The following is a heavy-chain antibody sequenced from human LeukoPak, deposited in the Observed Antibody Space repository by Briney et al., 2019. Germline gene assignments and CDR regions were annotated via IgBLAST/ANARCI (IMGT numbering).Heavy chain of an antibody. V-gene: IGHV3-30*18. Sequence: PGRSLRLSCAASGFTFSSYGMHWVRQAPGKGLEWVAVISYDGSNKYYADSVKGRFTISRDNSKNTLYLQMNSLRAEDTAVYYCAKYVGATPESDYWGQGTLVTVSS. CDR2: ISYDGSNK. J-gene: IGHJ4*02. D-gene: IGHD1-26*01. CDR1: GFTFSSYG. CDR3: AKYVGATPESDY.